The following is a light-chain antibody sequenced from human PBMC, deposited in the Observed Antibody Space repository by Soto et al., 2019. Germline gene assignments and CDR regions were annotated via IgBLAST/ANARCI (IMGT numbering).Light chain of an antibody. V-gene: IGLV2-14*01. CDR3: SSYTRSSTLLYV. CDR2: DVS. Sequence: QSALTQPASVSGSPGQSITISCTGTSSDVGGYNYVSWYQQHPGKAPKLMIYDVSNRPSGVSNLFSGSKSGNTASLTISGRQAEEEADYCCSSYTRSSTLLYVFGTGTKLTVL. CDR1: SSDVGGYNY. J-gene: IGLJ1*01.